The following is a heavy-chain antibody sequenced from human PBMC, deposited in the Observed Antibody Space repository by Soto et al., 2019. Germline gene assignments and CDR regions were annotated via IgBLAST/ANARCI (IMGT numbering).Heavy chain of an antibody. Sequence: GGSLRLSCAASGFTFSSYGMHWVRQAPGKGLEWVAVISYDGSNKYYADSVKGRFTISRDNSKNTLYLQMNSLRAEDTAVYYCAKQTRRGYSGYDLIDYWGQGTLVTVSS. J-gene: IGHJ4*02. CDR3: AKQTRRGYSGYDLIDY. V-gene: IGHV3-30*18. CDR2: ISYDGSNK. CDR1: GFTFSSYG. D-gene: IGHD5-12*01.